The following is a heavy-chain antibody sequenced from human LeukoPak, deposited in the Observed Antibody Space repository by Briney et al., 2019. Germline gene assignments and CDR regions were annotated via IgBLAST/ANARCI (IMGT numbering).Heavy chain of an antibody. V-gene: IGHV1-46*01. CDR1: GYSFTSYY. Sequence: ASVKVSCKASGYSFTSYYMHWVRQAPGQGLEWMGIINPSGGSTSYAQKFQGRVTVTRDTSTSTVYMELSSLRSEDTAVYYCARDLNYYGSGRPLDYWGQGTLVTVSS. J-gene: IGHJ4*02. CDR2: INPSGGST. D-gene: IGHD3-10*01. CDR3: ARDLNYYGSGRPLDY.